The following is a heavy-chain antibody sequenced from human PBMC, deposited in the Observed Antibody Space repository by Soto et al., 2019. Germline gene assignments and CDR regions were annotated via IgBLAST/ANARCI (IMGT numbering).Heavy chain of an antibody. V-gene: IGHV4-30-4*01. CDR2: IYYSGST. D-gene: IGHD4-17*01. J-gene: IGHJ4*02. CDR3: AREDEMTTVTSRYFAY. Sequence: SETLSLTCTVSGGSISSGDYYWSWIRQPPGKGLEWIGYIYYSGSTYYNPSLKSRVTISVDTSKNQFSLKLSSVTAADTAVYYCAREDEMTTVTSRYFAYWGQGTLVTVSS. CDR1: GGSISSGDYY.